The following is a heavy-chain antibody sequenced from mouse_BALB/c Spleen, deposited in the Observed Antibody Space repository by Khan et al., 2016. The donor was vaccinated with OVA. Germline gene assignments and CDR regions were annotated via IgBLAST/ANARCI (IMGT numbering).Heavy chain of an antibody. Sequence: EVQLQESGPGLVKPSQSLSLTCTVTGYSITSNYAWNWIRQFPGNKLEWMGYISYSGRTSYIPSLKSRISITRDTSKNQFFLQLNSVTTEATATFYCARGNCYGYAMDYWGQGTSVTVSS. D-gene: IGHD1-1*01. CDR2: ISYSGRT. CDR1: GYSITSNYA. J-gene: IGHJ4*01. CDR3: ARGNCYGYAMDY. V-gene: IGHV3-2*02.